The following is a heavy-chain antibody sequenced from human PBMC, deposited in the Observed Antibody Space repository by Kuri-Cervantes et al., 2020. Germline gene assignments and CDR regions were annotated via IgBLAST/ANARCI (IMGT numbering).Heavy chain of an antibody. J-gene: IGHJ4*01. CDR1: GFTLSRHW. CDR2: ISGGGIST. CDR3: AKGMRRGVFDH. D-gene: IGHD3-10*01. Sequence: GGSLRLSCAASGFTLSRHWMHWVRQTPEQGLEWVSSISGGGISTFYADSAKGRFTISRDNSINTVFLQMNSLRVEDTAVYYCAKGMRRGVFDHWGQGTLVTVSS. V-gene: IGHV3-23*01.